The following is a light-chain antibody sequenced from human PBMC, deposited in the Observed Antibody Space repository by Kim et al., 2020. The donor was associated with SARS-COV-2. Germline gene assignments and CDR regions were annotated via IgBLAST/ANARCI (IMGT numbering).Light chain of an antibody. CDR2: AAS. V-gene: IGKV1D-16*01. Sequence: DIQMTQSPSSLSASLGDRVTITCRASQDVSSWVAWFQQRPGKAPQCLIYAASSLQSGVPSRFSGSGSGTHFTLTISTLHPEDFATYDCQQYGDYPITFGQGTRLEIK. CDR3: QQYGDYPIT. CDR1: QDVSSW. J-gene: IGKJ5*01.